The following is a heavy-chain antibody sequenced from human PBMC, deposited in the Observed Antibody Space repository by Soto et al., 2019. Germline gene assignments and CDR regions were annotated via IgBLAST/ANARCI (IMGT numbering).Heavy chain of an antibody. CDR1: GYTFTGDY. CDR2: INPKSGYT. J-gene: IGHJ4*02. V-gene: IGHV1-2*02. Sequence: QVQLVQSGAEVKKPGASVSVSCKASGYTFTGDYLHWVRQAPGQGLEWMAWINPKSGYTKSAQKFQARVTLTRDTSISTAYMELRSLRSEDTAAYFCARYTGSNSLFDSWGQGTLVTVSS. D-gene: IGHD1-26*01. CDR3: ARYTGSNSLFDS.